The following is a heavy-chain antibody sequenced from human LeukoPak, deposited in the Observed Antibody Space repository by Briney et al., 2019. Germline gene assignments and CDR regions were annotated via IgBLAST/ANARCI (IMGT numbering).Heavy chain of an antibody. CDR2: ISSNGGST. D-gene: IGHD2-2*01. J-gene: IGHJ4*02. CDR1: GCTFSSYA. V-gene: IGHV3-64D*06. Sequence: GGALRLSCSASGCTFSSYAMHSVRQAPGKGLEYVSAISSNGGSTYYADSVKGRFTISRDNSKDTLYLQMSSLRAEDTAVYYCVNTGSIVVVPAAMSFDYWGQGTLVTVSS. CDR3: VNTGSIVVVPAAMSFDY.